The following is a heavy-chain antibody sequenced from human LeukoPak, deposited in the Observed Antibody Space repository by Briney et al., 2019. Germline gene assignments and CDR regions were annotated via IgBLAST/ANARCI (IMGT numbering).Heavy chain of an antibody. CDR2: ITGSGGRT. CDR1: GFTFSSYD. J-gene: IGHJ3*02. Sequence: PGGSLRLSCAASGFTFSSYDMNWVRQASGKGLEWVSAITGSGGRTYYADSVKGRFTISRDNAKNTLYLKMNSLRAEDTAVYYCARESYCSGGSCYSGRAFDIWGQGTMVTVSS. V-gene: IGHV3-23*01. D-gene: IGHD2-15*01. CDR3: ARESYCSGGSCYSGRAFDI.